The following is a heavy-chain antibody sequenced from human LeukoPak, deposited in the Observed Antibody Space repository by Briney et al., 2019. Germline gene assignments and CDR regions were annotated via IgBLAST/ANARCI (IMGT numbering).Heavy chain of an antibody. CDR2: ISSSGSSGSTI. V-gene: IGHV3-48*03. D-gene: IGHD2-2*02. CDR3: ARGRSEIYRMIY. J-gene: IGHJ4*02. Sequence: PGGSLRLSCAASGFTFSNYEMNWVRQAPGKGLEWVSYISSSGSSGSTIYYADSVKGRFTISRDNAKNSLYLQMSSLRAEDTAVYYCARGRSEIYRMIYWGQGTLVTVSS. CDR1: GFTFSNYE.